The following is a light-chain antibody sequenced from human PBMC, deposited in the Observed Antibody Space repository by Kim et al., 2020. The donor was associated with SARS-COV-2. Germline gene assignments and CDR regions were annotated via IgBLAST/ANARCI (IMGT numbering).Light chain of an antibody. CDR3: QQFKSYPLT. Sequence: IQLTQSPSSLSASVGDRVTITCRASQGISSYLVWYQQKPGKAPKLLIYAASTLQSGVPSRFSGSGSGTDFTLTISSLQPEDFASYYCQQFKSYPLTFGQGTRLEIK. CDR1: QGISSY. CDR2: AAS. V-gene: IGKV1-9*01. J-gene: IGKJ5*01.